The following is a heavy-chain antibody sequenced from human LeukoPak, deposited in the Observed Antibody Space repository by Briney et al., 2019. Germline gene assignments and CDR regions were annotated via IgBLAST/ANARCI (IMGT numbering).Heavy chain of an antibody. Sequence: PGGSLRLSCEVSGFTFSSYVMSWVRQAPGKGPEWVSALSSSGGDTSYEDSVKGRFTISRDNSKNTLYLQMSSLRAEDTAVYYCAKLYSGRIFDVWGQGTMVTVSP. J-gene: IGHJ3*01. CDR1: GFTFSSYV. CDR2: LSSSGGDT. D-gene: IGHD3-10*01. CDR3: AKLYSGRIFDV. V-gene: IGHV3-23*01.